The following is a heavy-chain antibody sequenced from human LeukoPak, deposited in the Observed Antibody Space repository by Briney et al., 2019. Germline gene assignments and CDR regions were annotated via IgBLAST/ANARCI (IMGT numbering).Heavy chain of an antibody. Sequence: GGSLRLSCSASGLIFSSYAMSWVRQAPGKGLEWVSGISAGGDSRYYADSVMGRFTISRDNFGNILYLQMNSLRAEDTAVYYCAKDGPDYWGQGTLVTVSS. CDR2: ISAGGDSR. CDR3: AKDGPDY. V-gene: IGHV3-23*01. D-gene: IGHD3/OR15-3a*01. CDR1: GLIFSSYA. J-gene: IGHJ4*02.